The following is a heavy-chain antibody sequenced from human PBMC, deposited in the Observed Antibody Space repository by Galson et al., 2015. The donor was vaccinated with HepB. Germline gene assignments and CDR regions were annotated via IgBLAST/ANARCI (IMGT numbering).Heavy chain of an antibody. CDR1: GVTFSSYA. Sequence: SVKVSCKASGVTFSSYAISWVRQAPGQGLEWMGGITPIVGIANYAQKFQGRVTITADKSTSTAYMELSSLISEDTAVYYCAGYGGTGYSSLRRNWFDPWGQGTLVTVAS. J-gene: IGHJ5*02. D-gene: IGHD6-19*01. CDR3: AGYGGTGYSSLRRNWFDP. CDR2: ITPIVGIA. V-gene: IGHV1-69*10.